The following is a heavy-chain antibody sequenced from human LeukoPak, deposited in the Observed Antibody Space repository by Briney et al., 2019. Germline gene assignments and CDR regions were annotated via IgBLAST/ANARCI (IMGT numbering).Heavy chain of an antibody. CDR1: GGSISSGGYY. J-gene: IGHJ6*02. D-gene: IGHD2-2*01. CDR2: IYYSGST. V-gene: IGHV4-39*07. CDR3: ARDAPLVVVPAAMRYYYYGMDV. Sequence: PSETLSLTCTVSGGSISSGGYYWSWIRQPPGKGLEWIGSIYYSGSTYYNPSLKSRVTISVDTSKNQFSLKLSSVTAADTAVYYCARDAPLVVVPAAMRYYYYGMDVWGQGTTVTVSS.